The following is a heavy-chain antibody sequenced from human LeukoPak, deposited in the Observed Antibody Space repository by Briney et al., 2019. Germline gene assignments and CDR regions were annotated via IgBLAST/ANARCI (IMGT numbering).Heavy chain of an antibody. CDR3: VKDNGGSNYAGYFDS. CDR1: GFTFSSYW. V-gene: IGHV3-7*03. J-gene: IGHJ4*02. CDR2: IKQDGSEK. Sequence: PGGSLRLSCAASGFTFSSYWMSWVRQAPGKGLEWVANIKQDGSEKYYVDSVTGRFTISRDNAKNSLYLQMNSLRAADMALYYCVKDNGGSNYAGYFDSWGQGTLVTASS. D-gene: IGHD1-26*01.